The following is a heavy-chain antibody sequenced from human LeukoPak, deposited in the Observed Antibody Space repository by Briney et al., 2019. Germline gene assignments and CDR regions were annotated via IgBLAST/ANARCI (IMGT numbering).Heavy chain of an antibody. J-gene: IGHJ4*02. CDR3: ARGQSTPYSSSSYYFDH. CDR1: GFTFSSYW. D-gene: IGHD6-6*01. Sequence: PGGSLRLSCAASGFTFSSYWMSWVRQAPGKGLEWVANIKQDGSEKYYVDSVKGRFTISRDNAKNSLYLQMNSLRAEDTAVYYCARGQSTPYSSSSYYFDHWGQGTLVTVSS. CDR2: IKQDGSEK. V-gene: IGHV3-7*01.